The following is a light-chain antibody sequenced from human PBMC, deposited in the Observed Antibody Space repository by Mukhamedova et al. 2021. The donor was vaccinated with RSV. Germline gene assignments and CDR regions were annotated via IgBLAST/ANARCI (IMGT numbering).Light chain of an antibody. CDR3: QQYNNWMYS. Sequence: LSCRASQSVSSNLAWYQQKPGQAPRPLIYGASTRATGIPARFSGSGSGTELTLTISSLQSEDFAVYYCQQYNNWMYSFGQGTKL. CDR1: QSVSSN. CDR2: GAS. J-gene: IGKJ2*03. V-gene: IGKV3-15*01.